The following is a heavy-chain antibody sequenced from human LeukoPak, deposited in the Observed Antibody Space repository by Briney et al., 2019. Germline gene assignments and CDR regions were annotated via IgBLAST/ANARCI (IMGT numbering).Heavy chain of an antibody. CDR1: GGSFSGYY. Sequence: PSETLSLTCAVYGGSFSGYYWSWIRQPPGKGLEWIGEINHSGSTNYNPSLKSRVTISVDTSKNQFSLKLSSVTAADTAVYYCPRLYVWGSYRYRGDYWGQGTLVTVSS. V-gene: IGHV4-34*01. J-gene: IGHJ4*02. CDR2: INHSGST. D-gene: IGHD3-16*02. CDR3: PRLYVWGSYRYRGDY.